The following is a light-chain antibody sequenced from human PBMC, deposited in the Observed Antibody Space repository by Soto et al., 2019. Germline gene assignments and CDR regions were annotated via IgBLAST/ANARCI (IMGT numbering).Light chain of an antibody. CDR2: DAS. CDR3: QHYDDVLVT. J-gene: IGKJ4*01. V-gene: IGKV1-33*01. CDR1: QDISVY. Sequence: IELTHSLCSVSAAVGGAVSGTCVATQDISVYLNWYQEKPGKAPTLLIYDASNLKTGVPSRFSGLGSGTHFTLTISNLQPEDIATYFCQHYDDVLVTFGGGTKVDIK.